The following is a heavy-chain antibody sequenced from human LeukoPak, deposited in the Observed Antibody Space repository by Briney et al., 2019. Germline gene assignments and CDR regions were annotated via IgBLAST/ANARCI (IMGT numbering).Heavy chain of an antibody. Sequence: SETLCLTCTVSGGSVSSGSYYWSWIRQPPGKGLEWIGYIYYSGSTNYNPSLKSRVTISVDTSKNQFSLKLSSVTAADTAVYYCARAGVVVPYYYYYGMDVWGQGTTVTVSS. CDR1: GGSVSSGSYY. CDR2: IYYSGST. CDR3: ARAGVVVPYYYYYGMDV. V-gene: IGHV4-61*01. J-gene: IGHJ6*02. D-gene: IGHD2-2*01.